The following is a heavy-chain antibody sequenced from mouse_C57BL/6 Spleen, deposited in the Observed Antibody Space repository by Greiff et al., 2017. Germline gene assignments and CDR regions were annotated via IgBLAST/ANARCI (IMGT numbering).Heavy chain of an antibody. D-gene: IGHD2-4*01. CDR3: ARGGPYDYDGGYYAMDY. V-gene: IGHV1-18*01. CDR1: GYTFTDYN. CDR2: INPNNGGT. Sequence: EVQLQQSGPELVKPGASVKIPCKASGYTFTDYNMDWVKQSHGKSLEWIGDINPNNGGTIYNQKFKGKATLTLDTSSSTAYLERRSLTSEDTAVYYCARGGPYDYDGGYYAMDYWGQGTSVTVSS. J-gene: IGHJ4*01.